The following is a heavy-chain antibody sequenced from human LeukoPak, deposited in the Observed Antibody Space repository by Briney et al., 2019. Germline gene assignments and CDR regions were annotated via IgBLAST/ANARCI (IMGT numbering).Heavy chain of an antibody. D-gene: IGHD2-2*01. J-gene: IGHJ4*02. CDR2: IYYSGST. V-gene: IGHV4-39*01. Sequence: PSETLSLTCTVSGGSISSYYWGWIRQPPGKGLEWIGSIYYSGSTYYNPSLKSRVTISVDTSKNQFSLKLSSVTAADTAVYYCARRSLGIVVVPAASPYFDYWGQGTLVTVSS. CDR3: ARRSLGIVVVPAASPYFDY. CDR1: GGSISSYY.